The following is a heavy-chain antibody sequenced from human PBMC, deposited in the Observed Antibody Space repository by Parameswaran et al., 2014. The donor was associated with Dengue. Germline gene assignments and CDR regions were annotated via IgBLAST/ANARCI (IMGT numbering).Heavy chain of an antibody. Sequence: WIRQPPGKGLEWISFMSGDGNTIFYADSVKGRFTISRDNAKNSVWLQMNSLRVEDTALYYCARKVVGTTHFDYWGQGTPVTVSS. V-gene: IGHV3-48*03. J-gene: IGHJ4*02. CDR2: MSGDGNTI. D-gene: IGHD1-7*01. CDR3: ARKVVGTTHFDY.